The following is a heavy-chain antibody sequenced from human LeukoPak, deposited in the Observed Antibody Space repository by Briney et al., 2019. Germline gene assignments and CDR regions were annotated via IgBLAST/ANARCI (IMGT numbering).Heavy chain of an antibody. V-gene: IGHV4-39*01. D-gene: IGHD5-12*01. CDR3: VKGIVATISYFDY. CDR1: GGSISSSSYY. CDR2: IYYSGST. Sequence: SETLSLTCTVSGGSISSSSYYWGWIRQPPGKGLEWIGSIYYSGSTYYNPSLKSRVTISVDTSKNQFSLKLSSVTAADTAVYYCVKGIVATISYFDYWGQGTLVTVSS. J-gene: IGHJ4*02.